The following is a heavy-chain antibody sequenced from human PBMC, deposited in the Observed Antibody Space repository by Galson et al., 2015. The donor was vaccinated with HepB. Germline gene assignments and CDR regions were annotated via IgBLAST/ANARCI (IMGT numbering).Heavy chain of an antibody. CDR1: GFTFSSYA. Sequence: SLRLSCAASGFTFSSYAMSWVRQAPGKGLEWVSAISGSGGSTYYADSVKGRFTISRDNSKNTLYLQMNSLRAEDTAVYYCAKGRNYYDSSGYYPFDYWGQGTLVTVSS. J-gene: IGHJ4*02. D-gene: IGHD3-22*01. V-gene: IGHV3-23*01. CDR3: AKGRNYYDSSGYYPFDY. CDR2: ISGSGGST.